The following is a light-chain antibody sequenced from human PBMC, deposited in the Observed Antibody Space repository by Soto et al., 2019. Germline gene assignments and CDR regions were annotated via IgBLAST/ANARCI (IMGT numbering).Light chain of an antibody. J-gene: IGKJ1*01. CDR1: QSVSSN. Sequence: EIVMTQSPATLSVSPGERATLSCRARQSVSSNLAWYQQKPGQAPRLLIYGASTRATGVPARFSGSGSGTEFTLTISSLQSEDFAVYFWQQYNNWPTFGQGTKVEI. V-gene: IGKV3-15*01. CDR2: GAS. CDR3: QQYNNWPT.